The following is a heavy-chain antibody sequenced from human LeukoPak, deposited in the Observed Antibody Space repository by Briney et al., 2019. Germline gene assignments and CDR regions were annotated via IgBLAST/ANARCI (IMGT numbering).Heavy chain of an antibody. CDR1: GGTFSSYA. D-gene: IGHD6-19*01. CDR3: ASPSKAHSSGWYTSSDNAFDI. V-gene: IGHV1-69*05. CDR2: IIPIFGTA. Sequence: ASVKVSCKASGGTFSSYAISWVRQAPGQGLELMGRIIPIFGTANYAQKFQGRVTITTDESTSTAYMELSSLRSEDTAVYYCASPSKAHSSGWYTSSDNAFDIWGQGTMVTVSS. J-gene: IGHJ3*02.